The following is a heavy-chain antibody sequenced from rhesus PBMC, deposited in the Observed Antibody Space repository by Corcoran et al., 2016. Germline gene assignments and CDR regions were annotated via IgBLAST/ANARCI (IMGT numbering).Heavy chain of an antibody. CDR2: INIGGGST. V-gene: IGHV3S5*01. CDR1: GFTFSSYG. J-gene: IGHJ4*01. CDR3: AKGAGYFDY. Sequence: EVQLVETGGGLVQPGGSLKLSCAASGFTFSSYGMSWVRQAPGKGLEWVSAINIGGGSTYYADSVKCRFTISRDNSKNTLSLQMNSLRAEDTAVYYCAKGAGYFDYWGQGVLVTVSS.